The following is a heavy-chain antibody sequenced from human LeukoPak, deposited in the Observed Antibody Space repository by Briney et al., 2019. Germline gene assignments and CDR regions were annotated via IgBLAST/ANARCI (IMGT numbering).Heavy chain of an antibody. V-gene: IGHV3-23*01. CDR2: ISAGGGST. D-gene: IGHD3-22*01. Sequence: GGSLRLSCAASGFTFSSYAMSWVRQAPGKGLEWVAGISAGGGSTYYADSVKGRFTISRDNSKNTLYLQMNSLRAEDTAVYYCAKERLNPSRYFDSWGQGTLVTVSS. J-gene: IGHJ4*02. CDR3: AKERLNPSRYFDS. CDR1: GFTFSSYA.